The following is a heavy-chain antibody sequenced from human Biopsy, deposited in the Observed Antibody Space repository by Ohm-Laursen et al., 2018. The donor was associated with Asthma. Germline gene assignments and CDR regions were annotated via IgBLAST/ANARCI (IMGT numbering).Heavy chain of an antibody. CDR2: ISVYNGST. J-gene: IGHJ6*02. V-gene: IGHV1-18*01. CDR1: GYTFNSAG. Sequence: SVKVSCKTSGYTFNSAGITWVRQAPGQGLEWMGWISVYNGSTKVAQKLQDRVTMTTNTSTSTAYMELRSLRSDDTAVYFCARAVDYSHYYGIDVWGQGTTVTVS. CDR3: ARAVDYSHYYGIDV. D-gene: IGHD3-10*01.